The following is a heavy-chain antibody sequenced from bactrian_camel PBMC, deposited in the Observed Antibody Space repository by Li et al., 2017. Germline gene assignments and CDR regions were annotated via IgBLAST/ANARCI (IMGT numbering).Heavy chain of an antibody. CDR3: AADGWVERDGRCDS. J-gene: IGHJ4*01. CDR1: SITDGIDA. D-gene: IGHD3*01. CDR2: IKLDGSTT. V-gene: IGHV3S31*01. Sequence: VQLVESGGGSVQAGQSLRLSCAASSITDGIDAMTWVRQVPGKGLEWISAIKLDGSTTHYAESVKGRFTIFQDNAKNTVFLQMNDLRPEDTAVYYCAADGWVERDGRCDSLSQGTQVTVS.